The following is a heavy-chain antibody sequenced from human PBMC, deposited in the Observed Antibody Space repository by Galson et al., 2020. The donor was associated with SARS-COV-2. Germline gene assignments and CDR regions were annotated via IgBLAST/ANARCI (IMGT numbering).Heavy chain of an antibody. CDR3: AAHDYGDYGPFLSGVGP. D-gene: IGHD4-17*01. Sequence: SVKVSCKASGFTFTSSAVQWVRQARGQRLEWIGWIVVGSGNTNYAQKFQERVTITRDMSTSTAYMELSSLRSEDTAVYYCAAHDYGDYGPFLSGVGPWGQGTLVTVSS. CDR1: GFTFTSSA. CDR2: IVVGSGNT. J-gene: IGHJ5*02. V-gene: IGHV1-58*01.